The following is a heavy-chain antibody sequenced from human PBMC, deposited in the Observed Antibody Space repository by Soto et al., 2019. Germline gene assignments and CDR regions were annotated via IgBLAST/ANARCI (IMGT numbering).Heavy chain of an antibody. D-gene: IGHD5-12*01. Sequence: GGSLRLSCAASGFIFSDYSMNWVRQAPGKGLEWVSSISSGSGYTYYADSVKGRSTMSRDNAKNSLNLQMNSLRAEDTAVYYCARVSDIVTHYYYYGMDVWGQGNTVTAAS. CDR2: ISSGSGYT. J-gene: IGHJ6*02. CDR1: GFIFSDYS. V-gene: IGHV3-21*01. CDR3: ARVSDIVTHYYYYGMDV.